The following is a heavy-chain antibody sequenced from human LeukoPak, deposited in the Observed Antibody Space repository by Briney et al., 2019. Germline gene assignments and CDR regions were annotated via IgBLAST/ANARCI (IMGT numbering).Heavy chain of an antibody. CDR3: ARSNYYDTLTGYAFDI. Sequence: GGSLRLSCAASGFTFSSYEMNWVRQAPGKGLEWVSYISSSGSTIYYADSVKGRFTISRDNAKNSLYLQMNSLRAEDTAVFYCARSNYYDTLTGYAFDIWGQGTMVTVSS. V-gene: IGHV3-48*03. CDR2: ISSSGSTI. CDR1: GFTFSSYE. J-gene: IGHJ3*02. D-gene: IGHD3-9*01.